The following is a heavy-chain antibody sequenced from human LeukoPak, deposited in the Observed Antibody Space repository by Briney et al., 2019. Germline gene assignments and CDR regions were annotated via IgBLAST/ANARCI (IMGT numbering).Heavy chain of an antibody. CDR2: IFYTGST. Sequence: SETLSLTCTVSGGSISSYYWSWIRQPPGKGLEWLGSIFYTGSTNYHPSLKSRVTISLDTSKNQFSLKLSSVTAADTAVYYCARGSGYVYYWGQGTLATVSS. CDR1: GGSISSYY. CDR3: ARGSGYVYY. J-gene: IGHJ4*02. V-gene: IGHV4-59*01. D-gene: IGHD5-12*01.